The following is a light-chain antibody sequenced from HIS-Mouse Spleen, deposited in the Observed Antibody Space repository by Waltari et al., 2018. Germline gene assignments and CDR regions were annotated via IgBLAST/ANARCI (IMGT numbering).Light chain of an antibody. Sequence: QSALTQPASVSGSPGQSITISCTGTSSYVGSYTLVSWYQQHPGKAPKLMIYEGSKRPSGVSNRFSGSKSGNTASLTISGLQAEDEADYYCCSYAGSSTWMFGGGTKLTVL. CDR2: EGS. CDR3: CSYAGSSTWM. CDR1: SSYVGSYTL. J-gene: IGLJ3*02. V-gene: IGLV2-23*01.